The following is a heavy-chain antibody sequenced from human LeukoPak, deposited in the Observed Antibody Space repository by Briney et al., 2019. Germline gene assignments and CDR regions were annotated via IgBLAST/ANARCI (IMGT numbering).Heavy chain of an antibody. CDR2: INHSGST. CDR1: GVSFSGYY. CDR3: ARGRYCSGGSCYSYFDY. J-gene: IGHJ4*02. Sequence: SVTLSLTCAVYGVSFSGYYWSWLRQPPGKGLEWIGEINHSGSTNYNPSLKSRVTVSVDTSKNQFSLKLSYVTAADTAVYYCARGRYCSGGSCYSYFDYWGQGTLVTGSS. V-gene: IGHV4-34*01. D-gene: IGHD2-15*01.